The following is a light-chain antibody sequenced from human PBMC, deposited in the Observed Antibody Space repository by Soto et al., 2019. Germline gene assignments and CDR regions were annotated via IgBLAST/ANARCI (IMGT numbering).Light chain of an antibody. J-gene: IGKJ1*01. CDR2: GAS. Sequence: EIVLTQSPGTLSLSPGDRATLSCRASQSVSSNYLAWYRRKPGQAPRLLIYGASNRATDIPGRFSGSGSGTDFTLTITRLEPEDFAVYYCQQYGSSPPTFGPGNRVEIK. V-gene: IGKV3-20*01. CDR3: QQYGSSPPT. CDR1: QSVSSNY.